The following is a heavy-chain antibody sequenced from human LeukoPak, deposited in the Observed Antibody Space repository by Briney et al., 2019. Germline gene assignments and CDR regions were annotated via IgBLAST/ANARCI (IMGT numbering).Heavy chain of an antibody. D-gene: IGHD6-19*01. CDR3: ARGRGSGWFNFDY. CDR2: IYYSGST. Sequence: SETLSLTCTGSGGSISGYYWNWIRQPPGKGLEWIGYIYYSGSTNYNPSLKSRVTISLDTPKNQFSLKLTSVTAADTAVYYCARGRGSGWFNFDYWGQGTLVTVSS. J-gene: IGHJ4*02. V-gene: IGHV4-59*01. CDR1: GGSISGYY.